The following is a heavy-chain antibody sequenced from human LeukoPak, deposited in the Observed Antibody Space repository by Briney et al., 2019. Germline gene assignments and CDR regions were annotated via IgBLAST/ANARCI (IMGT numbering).Heavy chain of an antibody. CDR3: ARALEVGDF. CDR2: INPNSGGT. D-gene: IGHD1-1*01. CDR1: GYTFTGYY. V-gene: IGHV1-2*02. Sequence: ASVKVSCKASGYTFTGYYMHWVRQAPGQGLEWMGWINPNSGGTKYAQKFRGRVTMPWDTSINTAYMELSSLTSDDTAVYYCARALEVGDFWGQGTLVTVSS. J-gene: IGHJ4*02.